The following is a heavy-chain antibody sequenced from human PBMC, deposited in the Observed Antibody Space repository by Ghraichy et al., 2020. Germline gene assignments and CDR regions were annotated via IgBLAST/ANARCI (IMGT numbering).Heavy chain of an antibody. CDR3: ARDLGSIAAQVDWFDP. CDR2: ISSSSYI. CDR1: GFTFSSYS. V-gene: IGHV3-21*01. J-gene: IGHJ5*02. D-gene: IGHD6-6*01. Sequence: GGSLRLSCAASGFTFSSYSMNWVRQAPGKGLEWVSSISSSSYIYYADSVKGRFTISRDNAKNSLYLQMNSLRAEDTAVYYCARDLGSIAAQVDWFDPWGQGTLVTVSS.